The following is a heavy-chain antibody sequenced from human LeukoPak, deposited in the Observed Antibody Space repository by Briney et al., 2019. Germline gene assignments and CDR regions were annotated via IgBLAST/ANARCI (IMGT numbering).Heavy chain of an antibody. CDR2: INPNSGGT. CDR1: GCTFTAFY. Sequence: ASVKVSCKASGCTFTAFYIHWLRQAPGQGLEWMGWINPNSGGTTYAQKFQGRVTMTRDTSISTAYMDLSSLRSDDTAVYYCARVAAAWVGMDAFDIWGQGTMITVSS. V-gene: IGHV1-2*02. CDR3: ARVAAAWVGMDAFDI. J-gene: IGHJ3*02. D-gene: IGHD1-14*01.